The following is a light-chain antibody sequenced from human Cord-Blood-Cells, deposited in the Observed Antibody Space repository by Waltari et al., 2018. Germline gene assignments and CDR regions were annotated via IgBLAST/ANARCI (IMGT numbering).Light chain of an antibody. CDR3: QQSYSTPRS. J-gene: IGKJ2*03. V-gene: IGKV1-39*01. CDR2: AAS. Sequence: DIQLTQSPSSLSASVGARVTIPCRASQSISSYLNWYKQKPGKAPKLLIYAASSLQSGVPSRFSGSGSGTDFTLTISSLQPEDFATYYCQQSYSTPRSFGQGTKLEIK. CDR1: QSISSY.